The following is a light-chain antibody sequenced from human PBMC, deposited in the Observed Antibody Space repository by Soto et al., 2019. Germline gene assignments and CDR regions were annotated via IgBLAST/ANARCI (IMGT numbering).Light chain of an antibody. CDR2: AAS. CDR3: QQSYNPPLT. CDR1: QSISSF. J-gene: IGKJ4*01. Sequence: DIQMTQSPSSLSASVGDRVTITCRASQSISSFLNWYQQKPGKAPNLLIYAASSLQSGVPSRFSGRGSGTDFTLTISSLQPEDFATYYCQQSYNPPLTFGGGTKVDIK. V-gene: IGKV1-39*01.